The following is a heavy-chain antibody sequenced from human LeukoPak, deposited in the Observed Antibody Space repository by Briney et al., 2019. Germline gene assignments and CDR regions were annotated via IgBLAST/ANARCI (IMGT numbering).Heavy chain of an antibody. CDR3: AAGNYYDSSGYYPYAFDI. Sequence: SVKVSCKASGFIFSRSAVQWVRQARGQRLEWIGWIVVPSGNTNYAQKFQERVTMTRDMSTGTAYMELSSLRSEDTAVYYCAAGNYYDSSGYYPYAFDIWGQGTMVTVSS. J-gene: IGHJ3*02. V-gene: IGHV1-58*01. CDR1: GFIFSRSA. D-gene: IGHD3-22*01. CDR2: IVVPSGNT.